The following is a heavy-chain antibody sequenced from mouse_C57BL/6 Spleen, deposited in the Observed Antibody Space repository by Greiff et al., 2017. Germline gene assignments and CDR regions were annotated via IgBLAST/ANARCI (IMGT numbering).Heavy chain of an antibody. CDR1: GYTFTDYE. CDR2: IYPETGGT. CDR3: TREEPTRLCAY. Sequence: VPLQQSGAELVRPGASVTLSCKASGYTFTDYEMHWVKQTPVHGLEWIGAIYPETGGTAYNQKFKGKAILNADKSSSTAYMELRSLTSADSAVYYGTREEPTRLCAYWGQGTLVSVSA. V-gene: IGHV1-15*01. J-gene: IGHJ3*01. D-gene: IGHD3-2*02.